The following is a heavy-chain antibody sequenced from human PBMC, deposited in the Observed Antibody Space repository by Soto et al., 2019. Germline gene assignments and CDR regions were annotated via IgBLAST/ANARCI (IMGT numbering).Heavy chain of an antibody. CDR2: ISAYNGNT. V-gene: IGHV1-18*01. J-gene: IGHJ6*02. Sequence: GASVEVSCKASGYTFTSYGIIWVRQATGQGLEWMGWISAYNGNTNYAQKLQGRVTMTTDTSTSTAYMELRSLRSDDTAVYYCARIERYYYGMDVWGQGTTVTVSS. CDR1: GYTFTSYG. CDR3: ARIERYYYGMDV.